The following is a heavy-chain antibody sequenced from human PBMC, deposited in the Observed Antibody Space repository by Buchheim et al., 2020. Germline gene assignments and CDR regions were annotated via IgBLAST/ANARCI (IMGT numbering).Heavy chain of an antibody. CDR1: GGSISSGDYY. V-gene: IGHV4-30-4*01. CDR3: ARGPHKGYSGYDPSNFDY. D-gene: IGHD5-12*01. Sequence: QVQLQESGPGLVKPSQTLSLTCTVSGGSISSGDYYWSWIRQPPGKGLEWIGYIYYSGSTYYNPSLKSRVTISVDTSKNQFSLKLSDVTAADTAVYYCARGPHKGYSGYDPSNFDYWGQGTL. J-gene: IGHJ4*02. CDR2: IYYSGST.